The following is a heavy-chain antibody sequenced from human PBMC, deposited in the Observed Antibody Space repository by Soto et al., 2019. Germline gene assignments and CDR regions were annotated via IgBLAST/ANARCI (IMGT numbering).Heavy chain of an antibody. D-gene: IGHD5-18*01. CDR3: ARDGDSQLWTSDY. CDR1: GFTFSSYA. CDR2: ISGSGGST. Sequence: GGSLRLSCAASGFTFSSYAMSWVRQAPGKGLEWVSAISGSGGSTYYADSVKGRFTTSRDNSKNTLYLQMNSLRDEDTAVYYCARDGDSQLWTSDYWGQGTLVTVSS. J-gene: IGHJ4*02. V-gene: IGHV3-23*01.